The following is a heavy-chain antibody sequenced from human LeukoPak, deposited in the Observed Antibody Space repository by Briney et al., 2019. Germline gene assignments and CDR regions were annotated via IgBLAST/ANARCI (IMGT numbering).Heavy chain of an antibody. CDR1: GFTFSSYW. CDR3: ARHLSGVTGYTYGRGIDY. J-gene: IGHJ4*02. V-gene: IGHV3-7*01. CDR2: IKKVGSEK. D-gene: IGHD5-18*01. Sequence: GGSLRLSCAASGFTFSSYWMSWVRQAPGKGLEWVANIKKVGSEKYSVDSVKGRFTISRHNTKKSLYLQMNSLRAEDMAVYYCARHLSGVTGYTYGRGIDYWGQGTLVTVSS.